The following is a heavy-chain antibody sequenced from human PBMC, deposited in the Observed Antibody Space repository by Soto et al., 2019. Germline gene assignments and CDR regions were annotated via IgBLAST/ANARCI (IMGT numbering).Heavy chain of an antibody. J-gene: IGHJ4*02. Sequence: GGSLRLSCAASGFTFSSYAMSWVRQAPGKGLEWVSAISGSGGSTYYADSVKGRFTISRDNSKNTLYLQMNSLRAEDTAVYYCAKDPNYYYDSSGYYSRGYWGQGTLVTVSS. CDR3: AKDPNYYYDSSGYYSRGY. CDR2: ISGSGGST. CDR1: GFTFSSYA. D-gene: IGHD3-22*01. V-gene: IGHV3-23*01.